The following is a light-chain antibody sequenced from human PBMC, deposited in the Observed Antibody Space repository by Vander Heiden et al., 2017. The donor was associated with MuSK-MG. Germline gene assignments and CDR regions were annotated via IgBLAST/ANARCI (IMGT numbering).Light chain of an antibody. CDR3: QQSYSTPRT. CDR2: AAS. J-gene: IGKJ4*02. V-gene: IGKV1-39*01. CDR1: QSISSY. Sequence: DIQMTQSPSSLSASVGDRVTITCRASQSISSYLNWYQKQPGKAPKLLIYAASSLQSGLPSRCSGSGSGTDFTLTISSLQPEDVATYYCQQSYSTPRTFGGGTKVEIK.